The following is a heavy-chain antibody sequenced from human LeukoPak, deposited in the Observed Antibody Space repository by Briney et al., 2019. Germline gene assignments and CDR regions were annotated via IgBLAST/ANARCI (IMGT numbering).Heavy chain of an antibody. Sequence: GESLQISCQGSGSNFATYWIGWVRGLPGKGVEWMGIIYPGNSHTRYSPAFQGQVTISADKSISTAYLQWSSLKASDTAMYYCARQRHYRGDAFDIWGQGTMVTVSS. CDR3: ARQRHYRGDAFDI. CDR1: GSNFATYW. D-gene: IGHD3-10*01. V-gene: IGHV5-51*01. J-gene: IGHJ3*02. CDR2: IYPGNSHT.